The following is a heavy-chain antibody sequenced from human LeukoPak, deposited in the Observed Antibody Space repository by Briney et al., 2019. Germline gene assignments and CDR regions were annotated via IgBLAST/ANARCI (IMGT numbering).Heavy chain of an antibody. CDR2: ISYDGSNK. CDR3: ARALGSSWTLYYYYYGMDV. V-gene: IGHV3-30-3*01. D-gene: IGHD6-13*01. Sequence: GGSLRHSCAASGFIFTNYFMSWVRQAPGKGLEWVAVISYDGSNKHYADSVKGRFTISRDNSKNTLYLQMNSLRAEDTAVYYCARALGSSWTLYYYYYGMDVWGQGTTVTVSS. CDR1: GFIFTNYF. J-gene: IGHJ6*02.